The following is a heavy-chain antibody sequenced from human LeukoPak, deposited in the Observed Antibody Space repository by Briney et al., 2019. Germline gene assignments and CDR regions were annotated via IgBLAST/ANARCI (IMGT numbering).Heavy chain of an antibody. CDR1: GYTFTSYY. V-gene: IGHV1-46*01. D-gene: IGHD3-10*01. J-gene: IGHJ4*02. Sequence: ASVKVSCKASGYTFTSYYMHWVRQAPGQGLEWMGIINPSGGSTSYAQKFQGRVTMTRDTSTSTVYMELSSLRSEDTAVYYCAGEAPGTCYFDHWGQGTQVTVSS. CDR2: INPSGGST. CDR3: AGEAPGTCYFDH.